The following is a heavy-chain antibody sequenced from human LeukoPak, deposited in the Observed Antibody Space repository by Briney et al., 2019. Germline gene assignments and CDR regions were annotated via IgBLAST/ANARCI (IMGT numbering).Heavy chain of an antibody. Sequence: PSETLSLTCTVSGGSISSYYWSWIRQPPGKGLEWIGYIYYSGSTNYNPSLKSRVTISVDTSKNQFSLKLTSVSAADTAVYYCAIGVGVVVPAAKGEFDPWGQGTLVTVSS. D-gene: IGHD2-2*01. V-gene: IGHV4-59*01. J-gene: IGHJ5*02. CDR3: AIGVGVVVPAAKGEFDP. CDR1: GGSISSYY. CDR2: IYYSGST.